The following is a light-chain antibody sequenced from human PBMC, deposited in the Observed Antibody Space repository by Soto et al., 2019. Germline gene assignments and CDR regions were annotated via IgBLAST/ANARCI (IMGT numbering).Light chain of an antibody. CDR1: SSDVGGDKY. Sequence: QSALTQPASVSGSPGQSITISCTGTSSDVGGDKYVSWYQQHPVKVPTLMIYEVSYRPSGVSNRFSGYKSTNTASLTISGRQAEDEADYYCSSYTSSNTLVCATVTKGTVL. CDR2: EVS. CDR3: SSYTSSNTLV. J-gene: IGLJ1*01. V-gene: IGLV2-14*01.